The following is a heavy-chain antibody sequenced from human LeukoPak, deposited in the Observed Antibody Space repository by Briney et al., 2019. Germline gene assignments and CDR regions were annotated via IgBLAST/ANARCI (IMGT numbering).Heavy chain of an antibody. CDR2: ISAYNGNT. CDR3: ARDHGIAAAGPFDY. D-gene: IGHD6-13*01. V-gene: IGHV1-18*01. CDR1: GYTFTSDG. J-gene: IGHJ4*02. Sequence: ASVKVSCKASGYTFTSDGISWVRQAPGQGLEWMGWISAYNGNTNYAQKLQGRVTMTTDTSTSTAYMELRSLRSDDTAVYYCARDHGIAAAGPFDYWGQGTLVTVSS.